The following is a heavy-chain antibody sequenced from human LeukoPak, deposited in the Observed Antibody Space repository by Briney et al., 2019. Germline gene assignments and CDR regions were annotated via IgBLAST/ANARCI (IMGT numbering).Heavy chain of an antibody. CDR3: ARDVRGAAQFSDAFHI. V-gene: IGHV1-69*06. CDR2: IIPIFGTA. Sequence: GASVKVSCKASGGTFSSYSISWVRQAPGQGLEWMGGIIPIFGTANYAQKFQGRVTITADKPTSTAYMDLSSLRSEDTAVYYCARDVRGAAQFSDAFHIWGQGTMVTVSS. CDR1: GGTFSSYS. D-gene: IGHD6-13*01. J-gene: IGHJ3*02.